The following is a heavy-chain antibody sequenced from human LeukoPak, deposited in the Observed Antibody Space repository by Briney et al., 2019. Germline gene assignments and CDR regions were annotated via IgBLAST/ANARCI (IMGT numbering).Heavy chain of an antibody. J-gene: IGHJ3*02. CDR1: GFTFDDYG. Sequence: GGSLRLSCAASGFTFDDYGMSWVRQAPGKGLEWVSAISGSGGSTYYADSVKGRFTISRDNSKNTLYLQINSLRAEDTAVYYCAKAVPSGRSQAAFDIWGQGTMVTVSS. CDR2: ISGSGGST. V-gene: IGHV3-23*01. CDR3: AKAVPSGRSQAAFDI. D-gene: IGHD6-25*01.